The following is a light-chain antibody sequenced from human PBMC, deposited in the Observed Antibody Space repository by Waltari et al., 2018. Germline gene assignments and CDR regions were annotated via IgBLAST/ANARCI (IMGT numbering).Light chain of an antibody. V-gene: IGKV1-12*01. J-gene: IGKJ5*01. Sequence: DIQMTQSPSSVSASVVDRVPITCRASQAISSWLAWYQQKPGKAPKLLIYAASSLQSGVPSRFSGSGFGTDFTLTISSLQPEDFATYFCQQFDTFPLTFGQGTRLEIK. CDR2: AAS. CDR1: QAISSW. CDR3: QQFDTFPLT.